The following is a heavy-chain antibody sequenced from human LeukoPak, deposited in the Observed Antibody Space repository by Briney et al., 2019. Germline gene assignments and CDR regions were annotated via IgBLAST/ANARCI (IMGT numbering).Heavy chain of an antibody. Sequence: PGGSLRLSCAASGFTFSSYWMSWVRQAPGKGLEWVANIKQDGSEKYYVDSEKGRFTISRDNAKNSLYLQMNSLRAEDKAGYYCARTPYDILTVSDGAFDIGGKGTMVTVS. CDR1: GFTFSSYW. CDR2: IKQDGSEK. V-gene: IGHV3-7*01. D-gene: IGHD3-9*01. J-gene: IGHJ3*02. CDR3: ARTPYDILTVSDGAFDI.